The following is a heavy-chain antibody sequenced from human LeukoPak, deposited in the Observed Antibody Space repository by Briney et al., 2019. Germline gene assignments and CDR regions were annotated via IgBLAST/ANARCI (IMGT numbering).Heavy chain of an antibody. V-gene: IGHV3-15*01. CDR2: IKSKGDGETT. Sequence: GGSLRLSCAASGSTFTNAWMSWVRQAPGKGLEWVGRIKSKGDGETTDYTAPVRGRFTISRDDSKTTLFLQMNSLKTEDTAVYYCVWVRGYNYALDPWSQGTLVTVSS. D-gene: IGHD5-18*01. CDR1: GSTFTNAW. CDR3: VWVRGYNYALDP. J-gene: IGHJ5*02.